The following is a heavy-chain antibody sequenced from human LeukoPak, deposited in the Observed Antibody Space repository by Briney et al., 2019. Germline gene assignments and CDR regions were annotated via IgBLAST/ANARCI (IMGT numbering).Heavy chain of an antibody. D-gene: IGHD2-15*01. V-gene: IGHV4-30-2*01. CDR3: ARDTGYCSGGSCFYGMDV. Sequence: PSETLSLTCAVSGGSISSGGYSWSWIRQPPGKGLEWIGYIYHSGSTYYNPSLKSRVTILVDRSKNQFSLKLSSVTAADTAVYYCARDTGYCSGGSCFYGMDVWGQGTTVTVSS. J-gene: IGHJ6*02. CDR1: GGSISSGGYS. CDR2: IYHSGST.